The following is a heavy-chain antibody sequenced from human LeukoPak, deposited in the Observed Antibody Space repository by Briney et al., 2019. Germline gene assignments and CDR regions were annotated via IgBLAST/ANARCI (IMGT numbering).Heavy chain of an antibody. D-gene: IGHD6-13*01. CDR2: ISWNSDTI. CDR3: AKDAPGIAAAGAFDY. Sequence: GGSLRLSCAASGFTFSSYEMNWVRQAPGKGLEWVSGISWNSDTINYADSVKGRFTISRDNAKNSLYLQMNSVRAEDTALYYCAKDAPGIAAAGAFDYWGQGTRVTVSS. CDR1: GFTFSSYE. J-gene: IGHJ4*02. V-gene: IGHV3-9*01.